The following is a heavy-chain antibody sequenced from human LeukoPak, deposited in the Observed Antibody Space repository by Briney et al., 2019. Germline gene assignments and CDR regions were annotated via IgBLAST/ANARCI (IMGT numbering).Heavy chain of an antibody. J-gene: IGHJ4*02. CDR1: GLTFNTFN. Sequence: GGSLRLSCAASGLTFNTFNMNWVRQAPGEGLEWVSSITSGGDYIYYADSVKGRFTTSRDNAKNSLSLQLNSLRVEDTAVYYCARGHYDVLAASYKWTPDYWGQGTLVTVSS. CDR2: ITSGGDYI. V-gene: IGHV3-21*01. D-gene: IGHD3-9*01. CDR3: ARGHYDVLAASYKWTPDY.